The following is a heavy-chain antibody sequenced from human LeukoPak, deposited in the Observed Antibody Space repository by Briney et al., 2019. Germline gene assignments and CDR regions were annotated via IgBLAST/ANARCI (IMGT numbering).Heavy chain of an antibody. CDR3: ARDAGTNSGSYPGRYNWFDP. V-gene: IGHV3-53*01. CDR2: IYSGGST. D-gene: IGHD3-10*01. CDR1: GFTVSANY. J-gene: IGHJ5*02. Sequence: GGSLRLSCAASGFTVSANYMTWVRQAPGKGLEWVSVIYSGGSTYYADSVKGRFTISRDNSKNTLYLQMNSLRAEDTAVYYCARDAGTNSGSYPGRYNWFDPWGQGTLVTVSS.